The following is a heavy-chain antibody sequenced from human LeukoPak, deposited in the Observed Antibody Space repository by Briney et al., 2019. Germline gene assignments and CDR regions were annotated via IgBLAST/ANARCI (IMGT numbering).Heavy chain of an antibody. Sequence: SEALSLTCTVSGGSINSSDHYWAWIRQPPGKGLEWIGSKYYSGDTYYSPSLKSRVTISVDTSRNKFALKLNSVTAADTAVYYCARHDPIVGTPDAFDIWGQGTMVTVSS. CDR3: ARHDPIVGTPDAFDI. CDR1: GGSINSSDHY. CDR2: KYYSGDT. J-gene: IGHJ3*02. V-gene: IGHV4-39*01. D-gene: IGHD1-26*01.